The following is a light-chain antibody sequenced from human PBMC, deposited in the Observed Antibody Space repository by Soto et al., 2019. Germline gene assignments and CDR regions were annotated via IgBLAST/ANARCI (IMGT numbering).Light chain of an antibody. Sequence: QSVLTQPASVSGSPGQSITISCTGTSSDVGNYNLVSWYQQHPGKAPKLMIYEVSKRPSGVSNRFSGSKSGNTASLTISGRQPEDEAEYYCCSYAGSSTYVFGTGTKVTVL. CDR3: CSYAGSSTYV. CDR1: SSDVGNYNL. V-gene: IGLV2-23*02. CDR2: EVS. J-gene: IGLJ1*01.